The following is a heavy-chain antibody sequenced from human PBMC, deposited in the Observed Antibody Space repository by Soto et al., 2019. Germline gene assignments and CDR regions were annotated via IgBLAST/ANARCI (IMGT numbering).Heavy chain of an antibody. D-gene: IGHD4-17*01. Sequence: SETLSLTCTVSGGSISSYYWNWILQPPWKGLEWIGYIYYSGTTYYNPSLKSRVTISVDTSKNQFSLKLTSVTAADTAVYYCARADYQRNPFDYWGQGTLVTVSS. CDR1: GGSISSYY. CDR2: IYYSGTT. CDR3: ARADYQRNPFDY. V-gene: IGHV4-59*01. J-gene: IGHJ4*02.